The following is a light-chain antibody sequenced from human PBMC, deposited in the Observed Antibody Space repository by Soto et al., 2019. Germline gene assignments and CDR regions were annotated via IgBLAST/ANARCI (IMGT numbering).Light chain of an antibody. Sequence: DTQMTQSPSTLSASVGDRVTITCRASQSLSSWLAWYQQKPGKAPKLLVYKASSLKIGVPPRFSGSESGTEFSLTISSLQPDYFATYYCQQYNTYPWTFGQGTKVEFK. CDR2: KAS. V-gene: IGKV1-5*03. CDR1: QSLSSW. CDR3: QQYNTYPWT. J-gene: IGKJ1*01.